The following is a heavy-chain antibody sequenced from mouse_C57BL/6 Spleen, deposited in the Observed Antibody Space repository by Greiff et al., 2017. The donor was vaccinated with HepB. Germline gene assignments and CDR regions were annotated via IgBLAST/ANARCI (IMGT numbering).Heavy chain of an antibody. Sequence: VQLQQPGAELVMPGASVKLSCKASGYTFTSYWMHWVKQRPGQGLEWIGEIDPSDSYTNYNQKFKGKSTLTVDKSSSTAYMQLSSLTSEDSAVYYCARGRYYSNGFLHAMDYWGQRTSVTLPS. CDR2: IDPSDSYT. CDR1: GYTFTSYW. D-gene: IGHD2-5*01. V-gene: IGHV1-69*01. CDR3: ARGRYYSNGFLHAMDY. J-gene: IGHJ4*01.